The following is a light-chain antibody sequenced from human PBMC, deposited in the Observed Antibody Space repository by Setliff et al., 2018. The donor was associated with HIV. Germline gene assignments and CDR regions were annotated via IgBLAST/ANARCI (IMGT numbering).Light chain of an antibody. J-gene: IGLJ1*01. V-gene: IGLV1-51*02. Sequence: QSVLTQPPSVSAAPGQKVAISCSGSSSNIGSTNVSWYQQLPGTGPKLLIHENNKRPSGIPDRFSGSKSGTSATLGTTGLQTGDEADYYCGTWDSSLSAYVFGTVTKVTVL. CDR3: GTWDSSLSAYV. CDR1: SSNIGSTN. CDR2: ENN.